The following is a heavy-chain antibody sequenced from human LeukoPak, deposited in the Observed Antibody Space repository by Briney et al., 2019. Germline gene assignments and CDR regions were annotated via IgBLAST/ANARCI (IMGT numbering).Heavy chain of an antibody. CDR2: MNPNSGNT. J-gene: IGHJ5*02. CDR3: ARGPNKSDGGNSGSAWFDP. CDR1: GYTFTTYD. D-gene: IGHD4-23*01. V-gene: IGHV1-8*01. Sequence: GASAKVSCKASGYTFTTYDINSVRQATGQGLEWMGWMNPNSGNTGYARKFQGRVTMTRNTSISTAYMELSSLRSEDTAVYYCARGPNKSDGGNSGSAWFDPWGQGTLVTVSS.